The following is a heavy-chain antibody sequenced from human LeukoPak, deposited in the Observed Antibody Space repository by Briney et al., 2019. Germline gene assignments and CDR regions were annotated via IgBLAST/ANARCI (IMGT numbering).Heavy chain of an antibody. J-gene: IGHJ6*03. CDR3: ARDYCSSTSCFYYMDV. V-gene: IGHV3-21*01. CDR1: GFTFSSYS. D-gene: IGHD2-2*01. CDR2: ISSSSSYI. Sequence: GGSLRLSCAASGFTFSSYSMNWVRQAPGKGLEWVSPISSSSSYIYYADSVKGRFTISRDNAKNSLYLQMNSLRAEDMAVYYCARDYCSSTSCFYYMDVWGKGTTVTVSS.